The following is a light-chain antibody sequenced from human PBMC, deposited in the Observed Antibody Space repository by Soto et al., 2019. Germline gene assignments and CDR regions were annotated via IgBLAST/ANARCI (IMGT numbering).Light chain of an antibody. J-gene: IGLJ3*02. CDR3: AAWDDNLSAHWV. CDR1: TSNIGSNA. V-gene: IGLV1-44*01. Sequence: QSVLTQPPSASGTPGQRVTISCSGSTSNIGSNAVNWYQRFPGAAPKLLIYDDNQRPSGVPDRFSGSKSGTSASLAISGLQSEDEADYYCAAWDDNLSAHWVFGGGTKLTVL. CDR2: DDN.